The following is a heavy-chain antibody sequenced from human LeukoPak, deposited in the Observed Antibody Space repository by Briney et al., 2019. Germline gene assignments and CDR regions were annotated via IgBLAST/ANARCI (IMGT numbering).Heavy chain of an antibody. Sequence: SVKVSCKASGGTFSSYAISWVRQAPGQGLEWMGRIIPIFGIANYAQKFQGRVTITADKSTSTAYMELSSLRSEDTAVYYCARDSPYYYDSSGQMTFDYWAQGTLVTVS. CDR1: GGTFSSYA. J-gene: IGHJ4*02. CDR2: IIPIFGIA. D-gene: IGHD3-22*01. CDR3: ARDSPYYYDSSGQMTFDY. V-gene: IGHV1-69*04.